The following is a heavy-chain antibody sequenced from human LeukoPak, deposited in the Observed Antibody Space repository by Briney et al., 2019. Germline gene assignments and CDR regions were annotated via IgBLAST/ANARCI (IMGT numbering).Heavy chain of an antibody. CDR3: ARHDQYSSGWYVDY. J-gene: IGHJ4*02. Sequence: SETLSLTCTVSGGSISSYYWSWIRQPPGKGLEWIGYIYYSGSTNYNPSLKSRVTISVDTSKNQFSLKLSSVTAADTAVYYCARHDQYSSGWYVDYWGQGTLVTVSS. V-gene: IGHV4-59*08. D-gene: IGHD6-19*01. CDR1: GGSISSYY. CDR2: IYYSGST.